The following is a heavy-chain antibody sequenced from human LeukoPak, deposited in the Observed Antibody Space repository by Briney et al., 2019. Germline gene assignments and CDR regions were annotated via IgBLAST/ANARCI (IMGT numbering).Heavy chain of an antibody. CDR1: GYTFTGYY. D-gene: IGHD2-21*01. Sequence: ASVKVSCKASGYTFTGYYMHWVRQAPGQGVEWVGRISPNSGGTNYAQKFQGRVTMTRDTSISTAYMELSRLRSDDTAVYYCARDLVFAVIKATDYWGQGTLVTVSS. CDR3: ARDLVFAVIKATDY. CDR2: ISPNSGGT. V-gene: IGHV1-2*06. J-gene: IGHJ4*02.